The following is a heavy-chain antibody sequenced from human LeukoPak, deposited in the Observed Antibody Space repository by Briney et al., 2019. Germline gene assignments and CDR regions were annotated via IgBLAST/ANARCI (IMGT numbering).Heavy chain of an antibody. CDR1: GYTFTGYY. CDR3: ARDIPDYYDSSDDWFDP. D-gene: IGHD3-22*01. V-gene: IGHV1-2*02. CDR2: INPNSGGT. Sequence: ASVKVSCKASGYTFTGYYMHWVRQAPGQGLEWMGWINPNSGGTNYAQKFQGRVTMTRDTSISTAYMELSRLRSDDTAVYYCARDIPDYYDSSDDWFDPWGQGTLVTVSS. J-gene: IGHJ5*02.